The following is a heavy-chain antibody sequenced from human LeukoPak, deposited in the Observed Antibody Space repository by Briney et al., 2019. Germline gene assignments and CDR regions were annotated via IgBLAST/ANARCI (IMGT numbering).Heavy chain of an antibody. CDR1: GFTVSSDY. CDR3: AKVRVGTAHFDY. Sequence: GGSLRLSCAASGFTVSSDYMSWVRQAPGKGLEWVSIIYSGGDAYYADSVKDRFTISRDNSKNTLYLQMNSLRPEDTAVYYCAKVRVGTAHFDYWGQGTLVTVSS. CDR2: IYSGGDA. D-gene: IGHD2-15*01. V-gene: IGHV3-66*01. J-gene: IGHJ4*02.